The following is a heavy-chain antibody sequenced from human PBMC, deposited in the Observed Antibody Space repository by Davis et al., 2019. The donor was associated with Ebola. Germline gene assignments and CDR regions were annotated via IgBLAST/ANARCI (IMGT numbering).Heavy chain of an antibody. CDR3: TKPPGRDGMDV. Sequence: WGSLRLSCAASGFTFSSFWMSWVRQAPGKGLEWVASIKQDGSEKYYVDSVKGRCTISRDNAKNSLYLQMNNLRAEDTAMYYCTKPPGRDGMDVWGQGTTVTVSS. CDR2: IKQDGSEK. D-gene: IGHD1-26*01. J-gene: IGHJ6*02. V-gene: IGHV3-7*01. CDR1: GFTFSSFW.